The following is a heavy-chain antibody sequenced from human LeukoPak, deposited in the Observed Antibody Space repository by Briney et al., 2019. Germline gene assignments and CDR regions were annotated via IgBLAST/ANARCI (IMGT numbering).Heavy chain of an antibody. J-gene: IGHJ4*02. CDR3: ARGGVEMAYNYFDY. V-gene: IGHV4-39*07. CDR1: GVSISSSSYY. D-gene: IGHD5-24*01. Sequence: SETLSLTCTVSGVSISSSSYYWGWIRQPPGKGLEWIGSIYYSGSTYYNPSLKSRVTISVDTSKNPFSLKLSSVTAADTAVYYCARGGVEMAYNYFDYWGQGTLVTVSS. CDR2: IYYSGST.